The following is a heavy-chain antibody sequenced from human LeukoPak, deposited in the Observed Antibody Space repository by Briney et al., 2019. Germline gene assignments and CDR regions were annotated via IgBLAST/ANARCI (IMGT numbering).Heavy chain of an antibody. Sequence: PGGSLRLSCAASGFTFSSYSMNWVRQAPGKGLEWVSSISSSSSYIYYADSVKGRFTIPRDNAKNSLYLQMNSLRAEDTAVYYCARVGEQLVYYFDYWGQGTLVTVSS. J-gene: IGHJ4*02. D-gene: IGHD6-6*01. CDR1: GFTFSSYS. V-gene: IGHV3-21*01. CDR3: ARVGEQLVYYFDY. CDR2: ISSSSSYI.